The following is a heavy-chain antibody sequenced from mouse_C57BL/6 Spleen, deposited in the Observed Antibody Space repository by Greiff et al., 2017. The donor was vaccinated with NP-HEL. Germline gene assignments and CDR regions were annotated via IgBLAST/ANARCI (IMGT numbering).Heavy chain of an antibody. CDR1: GYTFTDYA. D-gene: IGHD2-3*01. CDR3: ARGGLLRGWYFDV. J-gene: IGHJ1*03. CDR2: ISTYYGDA. Sequence: VKLMESGPELVRPGVSVKISCKGSGYTFTDYAMHWVKQSHAKSLEWIGVISTYYGDASYNQKFKDKATMTVDKSSSTAYMELARLTSEDSAVYYCARGGLLRGWYFDVWGTGTTVTVSS. V-gene: IGHV1-67*01.